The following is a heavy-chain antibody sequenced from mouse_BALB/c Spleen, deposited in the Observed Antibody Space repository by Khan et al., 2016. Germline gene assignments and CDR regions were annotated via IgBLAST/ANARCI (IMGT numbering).Heavy chain of an antibody. D-gene: IGHD1-2*01. CDR3: ARSPTATRYFDV. J-gene: IGHJ1*01. CDR1: GYSITSDYA. V-gene: IGHV3-2*02. Sequence: EVQLQESGPGLVKPSQSLSLTCTVTGYSITSDYAWNWIRQFPGNKLEWMGYISYTGSTRYNPSLKSRISFTRDTSKNQFFLQLNSVTTAGTVTYYCARSPTATRYFDVWGAGTTVTVSS. CDR2: ISYTGST.